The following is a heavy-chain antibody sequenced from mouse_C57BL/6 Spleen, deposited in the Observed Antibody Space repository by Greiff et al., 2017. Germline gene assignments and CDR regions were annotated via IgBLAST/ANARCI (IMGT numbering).Heavy chain of an antibody. CDR1: GYTFTSYW. V-gene: IGHV1-59*01. D-gene: IGHD2-1*01. CDR2: IDPSDSYT. Sequence: VQLQQPGAELVRPGPSVKLSCKASGYTFTSYWMHWVKQRPGQGLEWIGVIDPSDSYTNYNQKFKGKATLTVDTSSSTAYMQLSSLTSEDSAVYYCASGYGNYAMDYWGQGTSVTVSS. J-gene: IGHJ4*01. CDR3: ASGYGNYAMDY.